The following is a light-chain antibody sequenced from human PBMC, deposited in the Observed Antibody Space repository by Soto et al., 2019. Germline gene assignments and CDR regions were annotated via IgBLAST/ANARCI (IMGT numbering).Light chain of an antibody. CDR2: KAS. J-gene: IGKJ1*01. CDR3: QHYNSYSEA. CDR1: QGINSG. V-gene: IGKV1-5*03. Sequence: DIQMTQSPSTLSASVGDRVTITCRASQGINSGLAWYQQKAGRAPKLLIYKASTLARGVPSRFSGSGSGTEFPLTISSLHPDDFATYYCQHYNSYSEAFGQGTKVDIK.